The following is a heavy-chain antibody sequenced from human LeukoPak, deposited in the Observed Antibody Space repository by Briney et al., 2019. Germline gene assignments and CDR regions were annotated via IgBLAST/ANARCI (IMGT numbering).Heavy chain of an antibody. V-gene: IGHV3-15*01. CDR3: TTFLWGGTVAP. Sequence: GGSLRLSCAASGFTFNNAWMSWVRQAPGKGLEWVGRIKSKADGGAIDYAAPVKGRFTISRDDSKSTVYLQMNSLKTEDTAVYYCTTFLWGGTVAPRGQGALVTVSS. CDR2: IKSKADGGAI. CDR1: GFTFNNAW. D-gene: IGHD6-19*01. J-gene: IGHJ5*02.